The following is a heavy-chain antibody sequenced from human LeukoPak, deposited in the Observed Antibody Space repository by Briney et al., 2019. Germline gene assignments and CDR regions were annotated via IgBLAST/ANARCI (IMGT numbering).Heavy chain of an antibody. D-gene: IGHD6-6*01. CDR3: ARDLPTGSDYFDY. Sequence: PGGSLRLSCAASGFTFSIYSMNWVRQAPGKGLEWVSSISGTSYIYYADSVKGRFTISRDNAKNSLYLQMSSLRADDTAVYYCARDLPTGSDYFDYWGQGTLVTVSS. CDR1: GFTFSIYS. CDR2: ISGTSYI. V-gene: IGHV3-21*01. J-gene: IGHJ4*02.